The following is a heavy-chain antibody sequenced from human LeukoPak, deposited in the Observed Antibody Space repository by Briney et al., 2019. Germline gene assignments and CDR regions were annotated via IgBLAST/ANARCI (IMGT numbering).Heavy chain of an antibody. J-gene: IGHJ4*02. CDR1: GYTFTTYG. D-gene: IGHD5-18*01. Sequence: ASVKVSCKASGYTFTTYGISWLRQAPGQGLEWMGWISTYNGDTNYAQKLQGRVTLTTDTSTSTVYMGLRSLRSDDTAVYYCARRGSVETPMSNWEWWYWGQGTLVTVSS. CDR2: ISTYNGDT. V-gene: IGHV1-18*01. CDR3: ARRGSVETPMSNWEWWY.